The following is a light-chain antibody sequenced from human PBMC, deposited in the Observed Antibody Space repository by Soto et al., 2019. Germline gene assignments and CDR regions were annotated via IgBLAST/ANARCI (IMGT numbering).Light chain of an antibody. V-gene: IGLV2-14*01. CDR3: RAYTARSTLV. CDR1: MRDVGAYNL. J-gene: IGLJ3*02. Sequence: QSALTQPASVSGSAGQSITISCSGTMRDVGAYNLVAWYQQHPGTATKPIIYEVRNRPSGISSRFSGSRSGNTASLTISGLKPEDEGDYYCRAYTARSTLVFGGGTKLTVL. CDR2: EVR.